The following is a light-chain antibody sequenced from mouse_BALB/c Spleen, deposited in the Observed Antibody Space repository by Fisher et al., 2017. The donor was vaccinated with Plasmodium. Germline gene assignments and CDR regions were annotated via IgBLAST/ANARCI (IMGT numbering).Light chain of an antibody. CDR3: WQGTHSWT. CDR1: QSLLNSDGKTY. CDR2: LVS. Sequence: DIVLTQTTLTLSVTIGQQASISCKSSQSLLNSDGKTYLSWLLQRPGQSPKRLIYLVSKMDSGVPDRFNGSGSGTDFTLKISRVEAEDLGIYYCWQGTHSWTFGGGTKLEIK. J-gene: IGKJ1*01. V-gene: IGKV1-135*01.